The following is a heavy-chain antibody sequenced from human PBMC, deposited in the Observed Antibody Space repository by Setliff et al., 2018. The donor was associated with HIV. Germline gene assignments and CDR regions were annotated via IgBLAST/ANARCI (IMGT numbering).Heavy chain of an antibody. CDR3: ARDLVAAGFRQEYYYYMDV. Sequence: SETLSLTCTVSGGSISSSSYYWSWIRQPPGKGLEWIGYIYYSGSTNYNPSLKSRVAISVDTPKNQFSPKLRSVTAADTAVYYCARDLVAAGFRQEYYYYMDVWGKGTTVTVSS. J-gene: IGHJ6*03. V-gene: IGHV4-61*01. D-gene: IGHD6-13*01. CDR2: IYYSGST. CDR1: GGSISSSSYY.